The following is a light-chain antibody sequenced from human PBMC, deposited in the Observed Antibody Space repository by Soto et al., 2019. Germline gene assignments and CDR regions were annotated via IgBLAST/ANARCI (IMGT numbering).Light chain of an antibody. J-gene: IGKJ1*01. Sequence: DLPMTQSPSTLSASIGDRVTITCRASQSINNWLAWYQQKPGKAPKLLMYKASSLESGVPSRFSGSGSGTEFTLTISSLQPDDFATYYCQEYNSYWTFGQGTKVEIK. V-gene: IGKV1-5*03. CDR1: QSINNW. CDR3: QEYNSYWT. CDR2: KAS.